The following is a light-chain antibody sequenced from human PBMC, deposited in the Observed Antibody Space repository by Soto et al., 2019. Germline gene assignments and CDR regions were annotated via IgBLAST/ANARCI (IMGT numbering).Light chain of an antibody. CDR1: SSDIGAYNY. V-gene: IGLV2-8*01. Sequence: QSALSQPPSASGSPGQSITISCTGTSSDIGAYNYVSWYQQHPGKAPRLIIYEVTRRPSGVPDRFSGSKSGNTASLTVSGLQAEDETDYYCSSYSGTNTVLFGGGTKLPVL. CDR3: SSYSGTNTVL. J-gene: IGLJ2*01. CDR2: EVT.